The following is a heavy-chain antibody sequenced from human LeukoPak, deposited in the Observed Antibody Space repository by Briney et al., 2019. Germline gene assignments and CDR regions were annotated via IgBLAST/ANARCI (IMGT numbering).Heavy chain of an antibody. CDR1: GGSISSGSYY. D-gene: IGHD2-2*01. CDR3: ARCYCSSTSCRPWDHWYFDL. V-gene: IGHV4-61*02. J-gene: IGHJ2*01. Sequence: SQTLSLTCTVSGGSISSGSYYWSWIRQPAGKGLEWIGRIYTSGSTNYNPSLKSRVTISVDTSKNQFSLKLSSVTAADTAVYCCARCYCSSTSCRPWDHWYFDLWGRGTLVTVSS. CDR2: IYTSGST.